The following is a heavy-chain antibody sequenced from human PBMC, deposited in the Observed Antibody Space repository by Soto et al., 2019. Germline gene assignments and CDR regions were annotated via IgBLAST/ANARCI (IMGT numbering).Heavy chain of an antibody. J-gene: IGHJ5*02. CDR3: ARVGPWVPYYYDSSPYTFENWFDP. CDR1: GYSISSGYY. CDR2: IYDGGST. V-gene: IGHV4-38-2*01. Sequence: SETLSLTCAVSGYSISSGYYWGWLRQPPGKGLEWIGSIYDGGSTYYNPSLNSRVTLSIDMTNNHVSLILTSVTAADTAVYYCARVGPWVPYYYDSSPYTFENWFDPWGQGTLVTVSS. D-gene: IGHD3-22*01.